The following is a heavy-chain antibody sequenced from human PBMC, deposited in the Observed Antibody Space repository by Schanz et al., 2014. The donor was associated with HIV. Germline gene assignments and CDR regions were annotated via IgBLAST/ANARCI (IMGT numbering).Heavy chain of an antibody. CDR3: AKGQRGIIRGDIDY. J-gene: IGHJ4*02. CDR1: GFTFDDCA. CDR2: ISWNSGSI. D-gene: IGHD3-10*01. Sequence: EVQLVESGGGLVQPGRSLRLSCAVSGFTFDDCAMHWVRQAPGKGLEWVSGISWNSGSIGYADSVKGRFTISRDNAKNTLHLQMNSLRAEDTAVYYCAKGQRGIIRGDIDYWGQGTLVTVSS. V-gene: IGHV3-9*01.